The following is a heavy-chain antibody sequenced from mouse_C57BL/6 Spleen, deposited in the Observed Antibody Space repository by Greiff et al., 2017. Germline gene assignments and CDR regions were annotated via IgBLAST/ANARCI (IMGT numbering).Heavy chain of an antibody. CDR3: AREDPITTVVSLDY. CDR2: IDPNSGGT. D-gene: IGHD1-1*01. V-gene: IGHV1-72*01. J-gene: IGHJ2*01. CDR1: GYTFTSYW. Sequence: QVQLQQPGAELVKPGASVKLSCKASGYTFTSYWMHWVKQRPGRGLEWIGRIDPNSGGTKYNEKFKSKATLTVDKPSSPAYMQLSSLTSEDSAVYYCAREDPITTVVSLDYWGQGTTLTVSS.